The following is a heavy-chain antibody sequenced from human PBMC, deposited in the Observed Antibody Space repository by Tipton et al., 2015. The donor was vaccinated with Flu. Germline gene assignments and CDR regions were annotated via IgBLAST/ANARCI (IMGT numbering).Heavy chain of an antibody. D-gene: IGHD3-22*01. CDR2: INHSGST. CDR1: GEPFSGFY. Sequence: GLVKPSETLSLTCAVYGEPFSGFYWSWIRQSPGKGLESIGEINHSGSTNYNPSLKSRVTLSVDTSKNQFSLKLTSVTAADTAVYYCARCVYDYDENRCKSAFDIWGQGTMVTVSS. J-gene: IGHJ3*02. V-gene: IGHV4-34*01. CDR3: ARCVYDYDENRCKSAFDI.